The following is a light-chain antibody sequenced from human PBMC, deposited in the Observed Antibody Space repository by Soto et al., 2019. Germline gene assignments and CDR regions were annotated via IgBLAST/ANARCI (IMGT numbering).Light chain of an antibody. Sequence: DIQMTQSTSSLSASVGDRVTITCRASQSISSYLNWYQHKPGKAPKLLIYTPSSLQSGVPSRFSGSGSGTDFTLTSSSLQPEDFATYYCQHTYNTPWTFGQGTKVEVK. J-gene: IGKJ1*01. CDR1: QSISSY. CDR2: TPS. V-gene: IGKV1-39*01. CDR3: QHTYNTPWT.